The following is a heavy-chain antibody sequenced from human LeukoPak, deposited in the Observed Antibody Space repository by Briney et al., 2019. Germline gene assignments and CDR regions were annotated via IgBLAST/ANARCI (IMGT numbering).Heavy chain of an antibody. V-gene: IGHV1-2*02. Sequence: ASVKVSCKASGYTFTGYYMHWVRQAPGQGLEWVGWINPKGGNTMYAQNFQGRVTMTRDASISTAYIELRWLTSDDTAFYYCARDTAGNAFHIWGQGTMVTVSS. D-gene: IGHD1-14*01. CDR1: GYTFTGYY. CDR2: INPKGGNT. J-gene: IGHJ3*02. CDR3: ARDTAGNAFHI.